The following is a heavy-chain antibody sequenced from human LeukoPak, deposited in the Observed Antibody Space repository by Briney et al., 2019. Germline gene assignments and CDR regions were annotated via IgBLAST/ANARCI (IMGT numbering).Heavy chain of an antibody. D-gene: IGHD3-10*01. CDR3: ARDFRFAFDN. CDR2: IGIDSGNT. V-gene: IGHV3-48*01. Sequence: GGSLGLSCSASGFLFNDYSMNWVRQAPGKGLEWISYIGIDSGNTHYADSVRGRFVISADRATNSVYLHMTRLRVDDTAVYYCARDFRFAFDNWGQGTLVTVSS. J-gene: IGHJ4*02. CDR1: GFLFNDYS.